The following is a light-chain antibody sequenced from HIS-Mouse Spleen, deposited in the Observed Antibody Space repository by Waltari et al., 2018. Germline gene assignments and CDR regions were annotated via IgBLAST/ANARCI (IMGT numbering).Light chain of an antibody. V-gene: IGLV2-8*01. CDR2: EVS. Sequence: QSALTQPPSASGSPGQSVTISCTGTSSDVGGSNYVSWYQQHPGKAPKLMIYEVSKRPEGVPARFSGSKSGNSASLTVSGLQAEDEADYYCSSYAGSNNSLYVFGTGTKVTVL. CDR1: SSDVGGSNY. CDR3: SSYAGSNNSLYV. J-gene: IGLJ1*01.